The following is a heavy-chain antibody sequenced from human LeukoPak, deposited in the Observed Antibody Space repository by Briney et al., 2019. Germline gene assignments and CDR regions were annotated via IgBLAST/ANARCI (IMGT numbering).Heavy chain of an antibody. Sequence: ASVKVSCKASGNTFTSYGISWVRQAPGQGLEWMGWISAYNGNTNYAQKLQGRVTMTTDTSTSTAYMELRSLRSDDTAVYYCARGEAITMVRGVIPLWYWGQGTLVTVSS. J-gene: IGHJ4*02. CDR1: GNTFTSYG. CDR3: ARGEAITMVRGVIPLWY. CDR2: ISAYNGNT. V-gene: IGHV1-18*01. D-gene: IGHD3-10*01.